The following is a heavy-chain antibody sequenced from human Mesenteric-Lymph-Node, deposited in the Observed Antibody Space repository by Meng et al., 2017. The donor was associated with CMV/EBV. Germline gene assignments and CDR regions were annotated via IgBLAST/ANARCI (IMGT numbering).Heavy chain of an antibody. J-gene: IGHJ4*02. CDR2: ISGSGGST. CDR1: TVSSYA. D-gene: IGHD6-19*01. CDR3: AKSYFDPSSGWYKYCFDY. Sequence: TVSSYAMSWVRQAPGKGLEWVSAISGSGGSTYYADSVKGRFTISRDNSKNTLYLQMNSLRAEDTAVYYCAKSYFDPSSGWYKYCFDYWGQGTLVTVSS. V-gene: IGHV3-23*01.